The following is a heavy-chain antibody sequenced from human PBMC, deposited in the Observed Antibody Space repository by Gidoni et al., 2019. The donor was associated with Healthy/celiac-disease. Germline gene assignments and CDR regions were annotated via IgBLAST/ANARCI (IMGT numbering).Heavy chain of an antibody. V-gene: IGHV3-49*03. D-gene: IGHD5-18*01. CDR3: TRGMGYAEFNFDY. CDR2: IRSKAYGGTT. J-gene: IGHJ4*02. Sequence: EVQLVESGGGLVQPGRSLRLSCTAPGSTFGDYAMSWFRQAPGKGLEWVGFIRSKAYGGTTEYAASVKGRFTISRDDSKSIAYLQMNSLKTEDTAVYYCTRGMGYAEFNFDYWGQGTLVTVSS. CDR1: GSTFGDYA.